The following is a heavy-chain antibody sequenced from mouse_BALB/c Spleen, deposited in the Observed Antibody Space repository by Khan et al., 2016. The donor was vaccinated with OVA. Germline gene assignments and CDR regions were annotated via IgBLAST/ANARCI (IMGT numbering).Heavy chain of an antibody. V-gene: IGHV1S34*01. J-gene: IGHJ3*01. Sequence: LVKTGASVKISCKASGYSFTGYYMHWVKQSHGKSLEWIGYISCYNGATSYNQKFKGKATFTVDTSSSTAYTQFNSLTSEDSAVYYCARGDYYGSSSFAYWGQGTLVTVSA. D-gene: IGHD1-1*01. CDR3: ARGDYYGSSSFAY. CDR2: ISCYNGAT. CDR1: GYSFTGYY.